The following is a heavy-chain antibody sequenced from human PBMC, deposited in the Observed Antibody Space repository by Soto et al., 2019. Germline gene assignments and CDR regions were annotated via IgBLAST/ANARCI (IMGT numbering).Heavy chain of an antibody. CDR3: ARYSSTTNYHYGMDV. J-gene: IGHJ6*02. V-gene: IGHV3-30*03. CDR1: GFTFSNYG. D-gene: IGHD6-13*01. Sequence: QVQLVESGGGVVQPGRSLRLSCAASGFTFSNYGMHWVRQAPGKGLEWLAVISNDGSNENYAESVKGRFTISRDNSKNMVYLQPNSLRAEDRAVYYCARYSSTTNYHYGMDVWGQWTTVTVYS. CDR2: ISNDGSNE.